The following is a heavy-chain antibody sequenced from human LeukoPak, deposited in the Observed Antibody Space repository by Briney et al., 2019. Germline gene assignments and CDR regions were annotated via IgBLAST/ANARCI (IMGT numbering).Heavy chain of an antibody. Sequence: SETLSLTCTVSGGSISSSSYYWGWIRQPPGKGLEWIGSIYYSGSTYYNPSLKSRVTISVDTSKNQFSLKLSSVTAADTAVYYCARVEQLECFDYWGQGTLVTVSS. CDR3: ARVEQLECFDY. CDR1: GGSISSSSYY. V-gene: IGHV4-39*07. D-gene: IGHD6-6*01. J-gene: IGHJ4*02. CDR2: IYYSGST.